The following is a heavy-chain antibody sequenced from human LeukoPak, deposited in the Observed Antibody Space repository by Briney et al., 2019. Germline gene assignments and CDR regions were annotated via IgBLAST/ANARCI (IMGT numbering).Heavy chain of an antibody. V-gene: IGHV3-53*01. J-gene: IGHJ4*02. D-gene: IGHD2-15*01. CDR1: GFSISYNY. CDR3: ASYCSSGSCYFDA. Sequence: PGGSLRLSCEVSGFSISYNYMSWVRQAPGKGLEWVSSIYSGGTPYYADTVKGQIIISKDNSKNMVYLQMASPRAEDTAVYYCASYCSSGSCYFDAWGQGTLVTVTS. CDR2: IYSGGTP.